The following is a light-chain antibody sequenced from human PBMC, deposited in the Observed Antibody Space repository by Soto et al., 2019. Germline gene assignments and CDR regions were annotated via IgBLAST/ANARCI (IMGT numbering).Light chain of an antibody. CDR2: AAT. Sequence: DIHMTQSPSSLSASVGDRVTITCRASHPININLVWFQQKPGKAPKSLIYAATNLQSGVPSRFSGSGGGTDFSLTISSLQPEDVATYYCLQHNSYPLTFGPGTKVDIK. J-gene: IGKJ3*01. CDR1: HPININ. CDR3: LQHNSYPLT. V-gene: IGKV1-16*01.